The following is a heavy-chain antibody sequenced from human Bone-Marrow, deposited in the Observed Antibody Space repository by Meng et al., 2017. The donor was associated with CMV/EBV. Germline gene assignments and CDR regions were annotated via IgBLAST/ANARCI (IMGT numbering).Heavy chain of an antibody. V-gene: IGHV1-69*05. CDR1: GGTFCSYA. CDR2: IIPIFGTA. D-gene: IGHD3-3*01. CDR3: ARDLTIFGGVTPQNWFDP. Sequence: VKVSCKAFGGTFCSYAISWVRQAPGQGLEWRGRIIPIFGTANYAQKFQGRVTITTDESTSTAYMELSSLRSEDTAVYYWARDLTIFGGVTPQNWFDPWGEGTLVTVSS. J-gene: IGHJ5*02.